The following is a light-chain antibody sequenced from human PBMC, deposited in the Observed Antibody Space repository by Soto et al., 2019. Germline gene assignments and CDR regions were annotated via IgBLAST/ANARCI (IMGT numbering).Light chain of an antibody. Sequence: SVLTQPRSVSGSPGQSVTISCTGTSSDVGGYNYVSWYQQHPGKAPKLMIYDVSKRPSGVPDRFSGSKSGNTASLTISGLQAEDEADYYCCSYAGSYTYVFGTGTRSPS. CDR3: CSYAGSYTYV. V-gene: IGLV2-11*01. J-gene: IGLJ1*01. CDR2: DVS. CDR1: SSDVGGYNY.